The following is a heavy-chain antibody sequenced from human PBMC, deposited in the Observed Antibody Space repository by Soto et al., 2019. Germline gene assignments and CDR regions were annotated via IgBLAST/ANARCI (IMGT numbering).Heavy chain of an antibody. CDR2: IYYSGST. Sequence: PSETLSLSCTVSGGSISSYYWSGIRQHPGKGLEWIGYIYYSGSTNYNPSLKSRVTISVDTSKNQFSLKLSSVTAADTAVYYCARVHSRWGQAAMSPWFDPWGQGTLVTVSS. J-gene: IGHJ5*02. CDR1: GGSISSYY. D-gene: IGHD2-2*01. V-gene: IGHV4-59*08. CDR3: ARVHSRWGQAAMSPWFDP.